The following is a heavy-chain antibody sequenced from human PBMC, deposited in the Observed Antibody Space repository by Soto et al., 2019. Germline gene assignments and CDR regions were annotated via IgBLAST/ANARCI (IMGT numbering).Heavy chain of an antibody. Sequence: QVQLVESGGGVVQPGRSLRLSCAASGFTFSSYGMHWVRQAPGKGLEWVAVIWYDGSNKYYADSVKGRFTISRDNSKNTLYLQMNSLRAEDTAVYYCAREWLRPNWFDPWGQGTLVTVSS. CDR1: GFTFSSYG. CDR3: AREWLRPNWFDP. CDR2: IWYDGSNK. J-gene: IGHJ5*02. V-gene: IGHV3-33*01. D-gene: IGHD5-12*01.